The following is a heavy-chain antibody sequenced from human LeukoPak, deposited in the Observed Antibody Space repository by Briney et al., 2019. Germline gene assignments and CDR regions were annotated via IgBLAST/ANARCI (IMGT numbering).Heavy chain of an antibody. CDR2: IKEDESAK. Sequence: GGSLRLSCAASGFTFRSYWMAWARQAPGKGLEWVANIKEDESAKHQADSVKGRFTISRDNAQNSAYLQMSSLRGEDTAVYYCARDVGGSLDYWGQGTLVTVSS. J-gene: IGHJ4*02. CDR1: GFTFRSYW. CDR3: ARDVGGSLDY. D-gene: IGHD1-26*01. V-gene: IGHV3-7*01.